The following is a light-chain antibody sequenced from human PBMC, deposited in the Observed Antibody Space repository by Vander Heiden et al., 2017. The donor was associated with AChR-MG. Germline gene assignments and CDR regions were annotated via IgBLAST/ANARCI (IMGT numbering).Light chain of an antibody. CDR3: QLYNNWPRWT. J-gene: IGKJ1*01. Sequence: EIVMTPSPATLSVSPGERATLSCRASQSVSSNLAWYQQKPGQAPRLLIYGASTRATGIPARFSGSGYGTEFTLTISSLQSEDFAVYYCQLYNNWPRWTFGPGTKVEIK. V-gene: IGKV3-15*01. CDR1: QSVSSN. CDR2: GAS.